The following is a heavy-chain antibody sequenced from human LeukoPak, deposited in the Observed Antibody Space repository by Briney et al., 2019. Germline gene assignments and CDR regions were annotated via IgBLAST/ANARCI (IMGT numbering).Heavy chain of an antibody. CDR3: ARRGYSYGYPWYFDY. CDR2: IYPGDSDT. V-gene: IGHV5-51*01. Sequence: GESLKISCKGSGYSFTSYWIGWVRQMPGKGLEWMGIIYPGDSDTRYSPSFQGQVTISADKSISTAYLQWSSLKASDTAMYYCARRGYSYGYPWYFDYWGQGTLVTVSS. J-gene: IGHJ4*02. D-gene: IGHD5-18*01. CDR1: GYSFTSYW.